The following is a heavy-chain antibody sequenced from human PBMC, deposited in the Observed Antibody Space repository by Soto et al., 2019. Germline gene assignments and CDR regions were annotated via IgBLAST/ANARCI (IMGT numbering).Heavy chain of an antibody. CDR1: GYTFTSYG. D-gene: IGHD1-26*01. V-gene: IGHV1-18*01. CDR2: ISAYNGNT. Sequence: QVQLVQSGAEVKKPGASVKVSCKASGYTFTSYGISWVRQAPGQGLEWMGWISAYNGNTNYAQKPQGRITMTTDTYTRTAYMELRSLRSDDTAVYYCARYLLSGWSIMGYYYGMDVWGQGTTVTVSS. J-gene: IGHJ6*02. CDR3: ARYLLSGWSIMGYYYGMDV.